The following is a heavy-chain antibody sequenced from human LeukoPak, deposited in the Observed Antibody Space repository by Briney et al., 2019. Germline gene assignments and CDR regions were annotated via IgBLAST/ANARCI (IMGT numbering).Heavy chain of an antibody. Sequence: GGSLRLSCAASGSTFSTYATSWDRPPPRKGLEWVSGISGTGATTDHADSGKGRLTISRDNSKNTLYLQMNSLRAEDTAVYYCAKDRVPYYYGSGTNYFDYWGQGTLVTVSS. J-gene: IGHJ4*02. CDR1: GSTFSTYA. CDR2: ISGTGATT. D-gene: IGHD3-10*01. V-gene: IGHV3-23*01. CDR3: AKDRVPYYYGSGTNYFDY.